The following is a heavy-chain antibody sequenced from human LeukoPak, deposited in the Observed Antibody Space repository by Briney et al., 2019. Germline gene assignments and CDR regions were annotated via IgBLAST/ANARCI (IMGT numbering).Heavy chain of an antibody. J-gene: IGHJ4*02. CDR1: GFTFSSYW. CDR2: INQDGSEK. V-gene: IGHV3-7*01. Sequence: GGSLRLSCAASGFTFSSYWMSWVRQAPGKGLEWVANINQDGSEKYYVDSVKGRFTISRDNAKNSLYLQMNSLRAEDAAVYYCARALYDFWSGYYDFDYWGQGTLVTVSS. CDR3: ARALYDFWSGYYDFDY. D-gene: IGHD3-3*01.